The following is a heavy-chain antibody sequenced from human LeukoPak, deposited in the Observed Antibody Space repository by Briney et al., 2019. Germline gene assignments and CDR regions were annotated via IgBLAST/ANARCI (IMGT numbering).Heavy chain of an antibody. J-gene: IGHJ2*01. CDR1: GYTFTNYY. CDR2: INPSDETT. V-gene: IGHV1-46*01. D-gene: IGHD4-17*01. Sequence: ASVKVSCKAVGYTFTNYYIHWVRQAPGQGFEWMGIINPSDETTKYAQKFQGRLTMTRDTSTTTVHMELGSLRSGDTAVYYCARDMVARISLGSLGTTETTFTSDWFFDLWGRGTVVTVSS. CDR3: ARDMVARISLGSLGTTETTFTSDWFFDL.